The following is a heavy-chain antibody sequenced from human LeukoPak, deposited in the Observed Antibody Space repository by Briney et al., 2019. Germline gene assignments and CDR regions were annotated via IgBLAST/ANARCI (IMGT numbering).Heavy chain of an antibody. CDR3: ARISNSGYSYVHLIFDY. CDR1: GGSISSYY. Sequence: PSQTLSLTCTVSGGSISSYYWSWIRQPPATGLEWIGYIYYSGSTNYNPSLKSRVTISVDTSKNQFSLKLSSVTAADTAVYYCARISNSGYSYVHLIFDYWGQGTLVTVSS. CDR2: IYYSGST. D-gene: IGHD5-18*01. V-gene: IGHV4-59*08. J-gene: IGHJ4*02.